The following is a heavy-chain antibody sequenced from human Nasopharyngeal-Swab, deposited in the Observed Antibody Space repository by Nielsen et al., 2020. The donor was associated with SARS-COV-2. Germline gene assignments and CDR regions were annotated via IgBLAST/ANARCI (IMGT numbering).Heavy chain of an antibody. CDR1: DYTFTNYG. D-gene: IGHD2-2*01. V-gene: IGHV1-18*01. CDR2: ISPYNGNR. Sequence: ASVKVSCKASDYTFTNYGISWVRQAPGQGLEWMGWISPYNGNRNYAQKLQGRVTMTTDTSTSTAYMELRSLRFDDTAVYYCARGGIYCSSTSCYPFDHWGQGTLVTVSS. J-gene: IGHJ4*02. CDR3: ARGGIYCSSTSCYPFDH.